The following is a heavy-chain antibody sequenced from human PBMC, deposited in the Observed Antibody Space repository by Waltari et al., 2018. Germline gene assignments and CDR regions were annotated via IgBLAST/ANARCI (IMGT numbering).Heavy chain of an antibody. CDR3: ARRGYCGSTSCYGAVYFDY. CDR2: INSDSSTI. CDR1: GFPFSSYR. J-gene: IGHJ4*02. D-gene: IGHD2-2*01. V-gene: IGHV3-48*04. Sequence: EVQLVESGGGLVQPGESLRLSCAASGFPFSSYRMNCVRQAPGKGLEWISYINSDSSTIYYADSVEGRFTISRDNAKNSLYLQMNSLRAEDTAVYYCARRGYCGSTSCYGAVYFDYWGQGTLVTVSS.